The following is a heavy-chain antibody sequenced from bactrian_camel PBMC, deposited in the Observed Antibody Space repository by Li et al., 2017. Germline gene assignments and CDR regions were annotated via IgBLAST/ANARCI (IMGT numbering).Heavy chain of an antibody. V-gene: IGHV3S25*01. J-gene: IGHJ4*01. Sequence: QLVESGGGLVQPGGPLRLSCAASGFTFSRHWMYWVRQTPGKGLEWVSTINSDGGITYYADSVKGRFAISRDNAAKNTVYLQMNSLKPEDTAMYWCVADPCIGSWRDGDYEYNYRGQGTQVTVS. CDR1: GFTFSRHW. CDR2: INSDGGIT. CDR3: VADPCIGSWRDGDYEYNY. D-gene: IGHD2*01.